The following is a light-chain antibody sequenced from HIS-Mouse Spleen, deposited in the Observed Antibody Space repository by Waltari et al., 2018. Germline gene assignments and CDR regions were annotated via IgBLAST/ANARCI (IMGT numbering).Light chain of an antibody. J-gene: IGLJ2*01. V-gene: IGLV3-10*01. Sequence: SYELTQPPSVSVSPGQTARITCSGDALPKKYAYWYQQKSGQAPVLVIYEDSKRTSGIPGRFSGSSSGTMATLTISGVQVEDEADYYCYSTDSSGNHRVFGGGTKLTVL. CDR1: ALPKKY. CDR2: EDS. CDR3: YSTDSSGNHRV.